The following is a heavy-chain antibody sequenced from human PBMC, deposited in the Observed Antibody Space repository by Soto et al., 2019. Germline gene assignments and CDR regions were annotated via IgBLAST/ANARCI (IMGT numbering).Heavy chain of an antibody. V-gene: IGHV4-34*01. CDR3: ARDPQYSSSFLTKRLGYNWFDP. D-gene: IGHD6-6*01. CDR1: GGSFSGYY. Sequence: SETLSLTCAVYGGSFSGYYWSWIRQPPGKGLEWIGEINHSGSTNYNPSLKSRVTISVDTSKNQFSLKLSSVTAADTAVYYCARDPQYSSSFLTKRLGYNWFDPWGQGTLVTVSS. CDR2: INHSGST. J-gene: IGHJ5*02.